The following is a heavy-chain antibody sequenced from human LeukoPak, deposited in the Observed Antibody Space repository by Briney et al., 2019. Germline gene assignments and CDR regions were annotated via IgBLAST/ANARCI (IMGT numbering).Heavy chain of an antibody. CDR3: ARNGGYGKFDY. J-gene: IGHJ4*02. CDR2: IDHTGTT. D-gene: IGHD1-26*01. V-gene: IGHV4-38-2*01. CDR1: GYSICSIYY. Sequence: SETLTLTCAVSGYSICSIYYWGWIRRPPGKGLEWIGTIDHTGTTYYNPSLKSRVTMSVDTSKNQFSLNLNSVTAADTAFYYCARNGGYGKFDYWGQGTLVTVSS.